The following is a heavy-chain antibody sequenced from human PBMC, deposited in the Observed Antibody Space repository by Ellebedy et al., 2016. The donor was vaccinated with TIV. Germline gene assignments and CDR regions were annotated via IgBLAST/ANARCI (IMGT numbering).Heavy chain of an antibody. V-gene: IGHV1-46*01. CDR1: GYTFTGYY. J-gene: IGHJ4*02. CDR2: INPSGGST. Sequence: ASVKVSCXASGYTFTGYYIHWVRQAPGQGLEWMGIINPSGGSTNYAQRFQGRVTMSRDTSTSTVYMDLSSLRSEDTAVYYCARDHGGNLIRYWGQGTLVTVSS. D-gene: IGHD4-23*01. CDR3: ARDHGGNLIRY.